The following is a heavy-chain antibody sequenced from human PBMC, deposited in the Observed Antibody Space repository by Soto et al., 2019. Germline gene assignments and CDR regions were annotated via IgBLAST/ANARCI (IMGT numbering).Heavy chain of an antibody. CDR1: GGSFSGYY. CDR3: ASHRTLRGYQLGWSVLVGYYGMDV. D-gene: IGHD5-12*01. J-gene: IGHJ6*02. V-gene: IGHV4-34*01. Sequence: QVQLQQWGAGLLKPSETLSLTCAVYGGSFSGYYWSWIRQPPGQGLEWIGEINHSGSTNYNPSLKSRVTISVDPSKNQFSLKLSSVAAADRAVYYCASHRTLRGYQLGWSVLVGYYGMDVWGQGTTVTVSS. CDR2: INHSGST.